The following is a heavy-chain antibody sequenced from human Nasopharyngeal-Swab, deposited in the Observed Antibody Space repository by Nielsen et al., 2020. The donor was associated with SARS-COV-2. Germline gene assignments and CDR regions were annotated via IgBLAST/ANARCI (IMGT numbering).Heavy chain of an antibody. CDR2: INWNGGMT. V-gene: IGHV3-20*03. D-gene: IGHD1-7*01. J-gene: IGHJ4*02. Sequence: VRQAPGKGLEWVSGINWNGGMTAYADSVKGRFTISRDNAENSLYLQMNTLTADDTALYYCARARSGTLDFWGQGTLVTVSS. CDR3: ARARSGTLDF.